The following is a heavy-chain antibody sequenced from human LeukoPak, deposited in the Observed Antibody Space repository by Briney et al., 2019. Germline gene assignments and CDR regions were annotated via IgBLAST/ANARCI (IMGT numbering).Heavy chain of an antibody. CDR3: ARDADSSGYYPHFGY. Sequence: ASVKVSCKASGYTFTSYGISWVRQAPGQGLEWMGWISAYNGNTNYAQKLQGRVTMTTDTSTSTAYMELRSLRSDDTAVYYCARDADSSGYYPHFGYWGQGTLVTVSS. CDR1: GYTFTSYG. D-gene: IGHD3-22*01. CDR2: ISAYNGNT. J-gene: IGHJ4*02. V-gene: IGHV1-18*01.